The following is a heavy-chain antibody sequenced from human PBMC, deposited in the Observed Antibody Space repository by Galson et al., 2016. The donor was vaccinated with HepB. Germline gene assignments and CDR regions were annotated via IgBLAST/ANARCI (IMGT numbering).Heavy chain of an antibody. D-gene: IGHD6-19*01. CDR3: ARGYTSGWYWFDP. CDR2: IIPIFGTA. Sequence: SVKVSCKASGGTFSIYAISWVRQAPGQGLEWMGGIIPIFGTANYAQKFQGRVTITADKSTSTAYMELTSLRSEDTAVYYCARGYTSGWYWFDPWGQGPLVTVSS. V-gene: IGHV1-69*06. CDR1: GGTFSIYA. J-gene: IGHJ5*02.